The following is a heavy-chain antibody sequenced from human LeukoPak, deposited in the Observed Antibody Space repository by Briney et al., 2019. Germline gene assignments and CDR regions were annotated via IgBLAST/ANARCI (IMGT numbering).Heavy chain of an antibody. CDR1: GFTFSNAW. CDR2: IKSKTDGGTT. V-gene: IGHV3-15*01. Sequence: GGSLRLSCAASGFTFSNAWMSWVRQAPGKGLEWVGRIKSKTDGGTTDYAAPVKGRLTISRDDSKNTLYLQMNSLKTEDTAVYYCTTDPQWLAADYWGQGTLVTVSS. J-gene: IGHJ4*02. CDR3: TTDPQWLAADY. D-gene: IGHD6-19*01.